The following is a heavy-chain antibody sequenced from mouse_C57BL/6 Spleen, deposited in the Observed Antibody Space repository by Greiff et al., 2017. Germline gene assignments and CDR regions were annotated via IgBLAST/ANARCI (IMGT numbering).Heavy chain of an antibody. Sequence: VKLMESDAELVKPGASVKLSCKVSGYTFTDHTIHWVKQRPEQGLEWIGYIYPRDGSTKYNEKFKGKATLTADKSSSTAYMQLNSLTSEDAAVYFCTRSLYDVYYNYAMDYWGQGTSVTVSS. J-gene: IGHJ4*01. CDR3: TRSLYDVYYNYAMDY. V-gene: IGHV1-78*01. D-gene: IGHD2-3*01. CDR1: GYTFTDHT. CDR2: IYPRDGST.